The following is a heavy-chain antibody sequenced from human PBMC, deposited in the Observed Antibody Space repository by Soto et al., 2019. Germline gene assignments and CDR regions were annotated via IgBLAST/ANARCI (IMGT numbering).Heavy chain of an antibody. CDR2: ISHTGTT. Sequence: QVKLQESGPGLVKPSGTLSLICAVSGASISSETWWTWVRQPPWKGLEWIGEISHTGTTNYNSSLGTRVSISVDKANNQFSLRLDSVTVADTAVYYCASRIRAVTWGQGTLVTVSS. J-gene: IGHJ4*02. CDR3: ASRIRAVT. CDR1: GASISSETW. D-gene: IGHD3-10*01. V-gene: IGHV4-4*02.